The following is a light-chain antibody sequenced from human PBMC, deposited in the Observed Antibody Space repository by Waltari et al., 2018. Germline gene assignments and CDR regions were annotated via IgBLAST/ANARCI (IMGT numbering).Light chain of an antibody. Sequence: EIVLTQSPATLSLSPGESATLSCRASQTVRGYLARYQHKLGQAPRLLMSDASKRATGIPARVSGSGSGTDFTLIITSLEPEDFAVYYCQHRSDWPLYTFGQGTKLELK. CDR1: QTVRGY. CDR3: QHRSDWPLYT. CDR2: DAS. J-gene: IGKJ2*01. V-gene: IGKV3-11*01.